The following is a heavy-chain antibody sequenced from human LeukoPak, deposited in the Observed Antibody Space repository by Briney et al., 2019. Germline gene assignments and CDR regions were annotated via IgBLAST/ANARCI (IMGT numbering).Heavy chain of an antibody. J-gene: IGHJ4*02. Sequence: GASVKVSCKASGYTFTSYDINWVRQATGQGLEWMGWMNPNSGNTGYAQKFQGRVTMTRSTSISTAYMELSSLRSEDTGVYYCAFGXSGYDRPDYFDYWGQGTLVTVSS. CDR3: AFGXSGYDRPDYFDY. CDR1: GYTFTSYD. CDR2: MNPNSGNT. D-gene: IGHD5-12*01. V-gene: IGHV1-8*01.